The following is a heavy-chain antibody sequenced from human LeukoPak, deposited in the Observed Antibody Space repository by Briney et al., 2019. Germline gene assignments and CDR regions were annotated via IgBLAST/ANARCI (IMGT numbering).Heavy chain of an antibody. V-gene: IGHV3-64*04. D-gene: IGHD6-19*01. J-gene: IGHJ4*02. Sequence: PGGSLRLSCSASGFTFSSYPMHWVRQAPGKGLEYFSYISTDGGSTYYADSVKGRFTVDTDNSKNTLYLQMDSLTVEDTAIYYCAKEKAVVGVPAFDNWRQGTLVSVSS. CDR2: ISTDGGST. CDR3: AKEKAVVGVPAFDN. CDR1: GFTFSSYP.